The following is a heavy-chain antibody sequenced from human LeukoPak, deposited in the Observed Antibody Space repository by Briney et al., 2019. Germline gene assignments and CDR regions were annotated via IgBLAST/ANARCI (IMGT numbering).Heavy chain of an antibody. V-gene: IGHV3-21*04. J-gene: IGHJ3*02. Sequence: SGGSLSLSCAASGFTFSSYSMNWVRQAPGEGREWVSSIRSSSSYIYYADSVKGRFTISRDNPKKSLYLQLNSLRAEDTALYYCAKGRGIKRGDAFDIWGQGTMVTVSS. CDR2: IRSSSSYI. D-gene: IGHD3-16*01. CDR1: GFTFSSYS. CDR3: AKGRGIKRGDAFDI.